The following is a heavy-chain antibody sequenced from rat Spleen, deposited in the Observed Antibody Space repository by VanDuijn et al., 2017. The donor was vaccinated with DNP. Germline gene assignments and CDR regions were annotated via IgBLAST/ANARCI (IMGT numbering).Heavy chain of an antibody. CDR2: ISDDGRT. V-gene: IGHV5-27*01. J-gene: IGHJ1*01. D-gene: IGHD4-3*01. CDR1: GFTFNNYY. Sequence: EVQLVESGGGFVQPGVSLKLSCTASGFTFNNYYMAWVRQAPTKGLEWVAYISDDGRTYSGDSVKDRFTISRDDTRRTLYLLMNSLRSEDTATYYCAGDSGYHWYFDFWGPGTMVTVSS. CDR3: AGDSGYHWYFDF.